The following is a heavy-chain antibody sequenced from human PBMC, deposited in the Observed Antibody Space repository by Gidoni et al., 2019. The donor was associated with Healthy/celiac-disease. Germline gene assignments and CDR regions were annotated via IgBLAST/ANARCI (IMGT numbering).Heavy chain of an antibody. CDR1: GGSISRSNW. Sequence: QVQLQASGPGLVKPSETLSLTCAVSGGSISRSNWWSWVRQPPGKGLEWIGEIYHSGSTNYNPSLKSRVTISVDKSKNQFSLKLSSVTAADTAVYYCARGGRRYCSGGSCKKNWFDPWGQGTLVTVSS. V-gene: IGHV4-4*02. CDR2: IYHSGST. CDR3: ARGGRRYCSGGSCKKNWFDP. D-gene: IGHD2-15*01. J-gene: IGHJ5*02.